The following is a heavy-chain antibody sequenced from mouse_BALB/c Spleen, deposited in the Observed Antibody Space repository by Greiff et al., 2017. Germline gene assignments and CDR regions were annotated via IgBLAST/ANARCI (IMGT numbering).Heavy chain of an antibody. CDR3: ARHGITITTVVATDY. J-gene: IGHJ2*01. CDR2: ISSGGSYT. CDR1: GFTFSSYG. D-gene: IGHD1-1*01. V-gene: IGHV5-6*01. Sequence: EVKVVESGGDLVKPGGSLKLSCAASGFTFSSYGMSWVRQTPDKRLEWVATISSGGSYTYYPDSVKGRFTISRDNAKNTLYLQMSSLKSEDTAMYYCARHGITITTVVATDYWGQGTTLTVSS.